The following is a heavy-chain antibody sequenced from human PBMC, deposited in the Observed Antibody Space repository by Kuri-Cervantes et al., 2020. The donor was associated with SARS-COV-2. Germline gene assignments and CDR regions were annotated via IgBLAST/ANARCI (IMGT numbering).Heavy chain of an antibody. D-gene: IGHD3-3*01. Sequence: GESLKISCAASGFTFSSYSMSWVRQAPGKGLEWVSSISSSSSYIYYADSVKGRFTISRDNAKNSLYLQMNSLRAEDTAVYYCARGVYYGFWSGYSWFDPWGQGTLVTVSS. CDR1: GFTFSSYS. CDR2: ISSSSSYI. J-gene: IGHJ5*02. V-gene: IGHV3-21*01. CDR3: ARGVYYGFWSGYSWFDP.